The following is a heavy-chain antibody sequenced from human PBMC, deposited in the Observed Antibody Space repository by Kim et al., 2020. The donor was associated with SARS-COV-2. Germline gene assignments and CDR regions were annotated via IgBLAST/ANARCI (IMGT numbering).Heavy chain of an antibody. V-gene: IGHV3-30-3*01. Sequence: GGSLRLSCAASGFTFSSYAMHWVRQAPGKGLEWVAVISYDGSNKYYADSVKGRFTISRDNSKNTLYLQMNSLRAEDTAVYYCARDYSSSWYWSSMGYFDYWGQGTLVTVSS. CDR1: GFTFSSYA. CDR2: ISYDGSNK. J-gene: IGHJ4*02. D-gene: IGHD6-13*01. CDR3: ARDYSSSWYWSSMGYFDY.